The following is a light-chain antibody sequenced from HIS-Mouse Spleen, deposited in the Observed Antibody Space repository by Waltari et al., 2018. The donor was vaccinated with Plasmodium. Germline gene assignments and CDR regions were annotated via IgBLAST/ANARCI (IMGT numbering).Light chain of an antibody. V-gene: IGLV3-10*01. J-gene: IGLJ3*02. CDR1: ALPQKY. CDR2: EDS. CDR3: YATDSSGNHRV. Sequence: SYELTQPPSVSVSPGQTARITCSGDALPQKYAYWYQDKSGQAPVLVSYEDSKRPHGIPGRFYGSSSGTMATVTISGAQVEDEADYYCYATDSSGNHRVFGGGTKLTVL.